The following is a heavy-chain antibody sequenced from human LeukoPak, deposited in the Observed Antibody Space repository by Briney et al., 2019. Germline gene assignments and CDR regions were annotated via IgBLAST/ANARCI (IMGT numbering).Heavy chain of an antibody. CDR3: ARLSTTSHYYYYYYMDV. D-gene: IGHD2-2*01. CDR1: GYTFSSYD. CDR2: ISIHNGNT. J-gene: IGHJ6*03. V-gene: IGHV1-18*01. Sequence: ASVKVSCKASGYTFSSYDISWVRQAPGQGLEGMGWISIHNGNTNYPQKFQGRVTMTTDTSTSTVYMELASLRSDDTAVYYCARLSTTSHYYYYYYMDVWGKGTTVTVSS.